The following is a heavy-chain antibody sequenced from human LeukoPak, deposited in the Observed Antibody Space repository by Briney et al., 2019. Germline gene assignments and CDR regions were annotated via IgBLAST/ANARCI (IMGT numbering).Heavy chain of an antibody. D-gene: IGHD2-2*02. J-gene: IGHJ6*02. CDR1: GGSFSGYY. CDR3: ARGLGYCSSTSCYRDLDYYYYGMDV. V-gene: IGHV4-34*01. Sequence: PSETLSLTCAVYGGSFSGYYWSWIRQPQGKGLEWIGEINHSGSTNYNPSLKSRVTISVDTSKNQFSLKLSSVTAADTAVYYCARGLGYCSSTSCYRDLDYYYYGMDVWGQGTTVTVSS. CDR2: INHSGST.